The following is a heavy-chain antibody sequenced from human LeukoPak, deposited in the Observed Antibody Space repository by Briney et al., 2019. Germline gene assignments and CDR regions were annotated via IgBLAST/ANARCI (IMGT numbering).Heavy chain of an antibody. J-gene: IGHJ4*02. D-gene: IGHD6-13*01. Sequence: ASVKVSCKASGYTFTSYDINWVRQATGQGLEWMGWMNPNSGNTGYAQKFQGRVTMTKNTSIRTAYMELSSLRSEDTAVYYCARGRGSSSWYDYWGQGTLVTVSS. CDR2: MNPNSGNT. V-gene: IGHV1-8*01. CDR3: ARGRGSSSWYDY. CDR1: GYTFTSYD.